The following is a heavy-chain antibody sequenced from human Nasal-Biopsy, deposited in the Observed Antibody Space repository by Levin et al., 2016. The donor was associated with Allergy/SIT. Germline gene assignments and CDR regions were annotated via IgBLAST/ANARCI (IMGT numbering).Heavy chain of an antibody. V-gene: IGHV1-46*03. D-gene: IGHD2-8*01. CDR3: VINAGDY. CDR1: GYTFTSYY. J-gene: IGHJ4*02. CDR2: INPSDGDT. Sequence: ASVKVSCKASGYTFTSYYMHWVRQAPGHGLEWMGIINPSDGDTSYTQKFQGRITVTRDTSMTTVYMELTSLTSEDTAVYYCVINAGDYWGQGTLVTVSS.